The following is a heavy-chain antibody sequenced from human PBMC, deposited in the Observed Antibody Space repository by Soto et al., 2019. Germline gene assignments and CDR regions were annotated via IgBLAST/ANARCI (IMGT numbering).Heavy chain of an antibody. J-gene: IGHJ4*02. CDR2: ISGSGGST. CDR3: ARRGSERYCDY. CDR1: GFTFSSYA. V-gene: IGHV3-23*01. D-gene: IGHD6-19*01. Sequence: EVQLLESGGGLVQPGGSLRLSCAASGFTFSSYAMRWVRQAPVKGLEWVSAISGSGGSTYYADSVKSRFTISRDNSKNRLEPQMNSRGAEETAVYYGARRGSERYCDYWGQGPLVIVSS.